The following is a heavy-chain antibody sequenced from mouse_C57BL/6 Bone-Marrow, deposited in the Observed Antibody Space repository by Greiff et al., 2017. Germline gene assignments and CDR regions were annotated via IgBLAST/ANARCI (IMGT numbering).Heavy chain of an antibody. CDR1: GYAFTNYL. V-gene: IGHV1-54*01. Sequence: QVQLQQSGAELVRPGTSVKVSCKASGYAFTNYLIEWVKQRPGQGLEWIGVINPGSGGTNYNEKFKGKATLTADKSSSTAYMQLSSLTSEDSAVYFCARLGGSSSRYFDVWGTGTTVTVSS. D-gene: IGHD1-1*01. CDR2: INPGSGGT. CDR3: ARLGGSSSRYFDV. J-gene: IGHJ1*03.